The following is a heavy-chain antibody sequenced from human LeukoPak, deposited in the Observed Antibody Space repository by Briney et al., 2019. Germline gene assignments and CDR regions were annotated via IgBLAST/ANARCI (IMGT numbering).Heavy chain of an antibody. Sequence: PGGSLRLSCAASGFTFSTSGMHWIRQAPGKGLEWVAVISYDGGNTYYADSVKGRFTISRDNSKNTVFLQMQSLRGDETAVYYCVKFVRYYFDYWGQGTLVTVSS. CDR2: ISYDGGNT. V-gene: IGHV3-30*18. D-gene: IGHD3-10*02. J-gene: IGHJ4*02. CDR1: GFTFSTSG. CDR3: VKFVRYYFDY.